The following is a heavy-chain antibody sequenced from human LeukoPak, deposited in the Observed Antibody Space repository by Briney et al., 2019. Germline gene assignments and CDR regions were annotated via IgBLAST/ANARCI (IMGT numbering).Heavy chain of an antibody. V-gene: IGHV3-53*01. CDR3: ARAPAIYGSGSYLGY. CDR1: GFTVSSNY. J-gene: IGHJ4*02. D-gene: IGHD3-10*01. Sequence: GGSLRLSCAASGFTVSSNYMSWVRQAPGKGLEWVSVIYSGGSTYYAASVKGRFTISRDNSKNTLYLLMNSLRAEDTAVYYCARAPAIYGSGSYLGYWGQGTLVTVSS. CDR2: IYSGGST.